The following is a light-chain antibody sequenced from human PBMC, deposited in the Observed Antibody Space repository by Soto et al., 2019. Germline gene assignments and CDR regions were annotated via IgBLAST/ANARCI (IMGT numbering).Light chain of an antibody. V-gene: IGLV2-8*01. J-gene: IGLJ1*01. CDR2: DVT. CDR1: SRDVGGYNY. Sequence: QSVLTQPPSASGSPGQSVTISCTGTSRDVGGYNYVSWYQQHPGKAPKLMIYDVTKRPSGVPDRFSGSKSGNTASLTVSGLLAEDEADYYCSSYAGTHIVFGTGTKLTVL. CDR3: SSYAGTHIV.